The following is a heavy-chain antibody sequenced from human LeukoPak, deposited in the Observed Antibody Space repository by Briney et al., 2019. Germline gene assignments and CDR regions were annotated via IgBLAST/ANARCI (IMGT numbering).Heavy chain of an antibody. CDR3: AIGHDILTGLTFDY. V-gene: IGHV1-8*01. D-gene: IGHD3-9*01. J-gene: IGHJ4*02. Sequence: GASVKVSCKASGYTFTSYDINWVRQATGQGLEWMGWMNPNSGNTGYAQKFQGRVTMTRNTSISTAYMELSSLTSEATAVYYCAIGHDILTGLTFDYGGQGTLVTASS. CDR2: MNPNSGNT. CDR1: GYTFTSYD.